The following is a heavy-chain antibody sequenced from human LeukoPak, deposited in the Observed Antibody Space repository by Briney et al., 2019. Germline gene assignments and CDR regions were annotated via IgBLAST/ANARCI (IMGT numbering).Heavy chain of an antibody. D-gene: IGHD3-22*01. J-gene: IGHJ4*02. CDR1: GFTFSSYG. V-gene: IGHV3-30*18. CDR2: ISYDGSNK. CDR3: VYDSSGYYLFDY. Sequence: GGSLRLSCVASGFTFSSYGMHWVRQAPGKGLEWVAVISYDGSNKYYADSVKGRFTISRDNSKNTLYLQMNSLRAEDTAVYYCVYDSSGYYLFDYWGQGTLVTVSS.